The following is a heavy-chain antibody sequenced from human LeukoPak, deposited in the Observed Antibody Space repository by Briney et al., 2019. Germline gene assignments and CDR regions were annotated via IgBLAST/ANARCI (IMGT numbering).Heavy chain of an antibody. CDR1: GFTFSSYG. D-gene: IGHD3-22*01. CDR2: TSGSGGST. J-gene: IGHJ4*02. CDR3: AKVPSLYYYDSSGYSPFDY. V-gene: IGHV3-23*01. Sequence: GGTLRLSCAASGFTFSSYGMSWVRQAPGKGLEWVSATSGSGGSTYYADSVKGRFTISRDNSKNTLYLQMNSLRAEDTAVYYCAKVPSLYYYDSSGYSPFDYWGQGTLVTVSS.